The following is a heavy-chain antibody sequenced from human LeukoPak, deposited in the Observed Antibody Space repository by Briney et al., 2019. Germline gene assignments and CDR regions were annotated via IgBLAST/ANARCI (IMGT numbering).Heavy chain of an antibody. CDR3: AKPLSSSWPYWYFDL. J-gene: IGHJ2*01. V-gene: IGHV3-23*01. CDR1: GFTFSSYA. Sequence: GGSLRLSCAASGFTFSSYAMSWVRQAPGKGLEWVSAISGSGGSTYYADSVKGRFTISRDNSKNTLYLQMNSLRAEDTAVYYCAKPLSSSWPYWYFDLWGRGTWSLSPQ. D-gene: IGHD6-13*01. CDR2: ISGSGGST.